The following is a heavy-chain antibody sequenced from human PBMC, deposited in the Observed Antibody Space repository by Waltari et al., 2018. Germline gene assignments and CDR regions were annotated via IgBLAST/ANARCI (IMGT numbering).Heavy chain of an antibody. CDR2: IYHSGTT. D-gene: IGHD2-21*02. V-gene: IGHV4-38-2*02. CDR1: GYSISSCYY. Sequence: QVQLQQSGPGLVRPSETLSLTCDVSGYSISSCYYWGWIRQSPEKGLEWIGSIYHSGTTXYNPXLKSRVTISMYTSKNQFSLKLFSVTAADTAVYYCARDGDNGGNSWWFDXWXXGTLVTVSS. J-gene: IGHJ5*02. CDR3: ARDGDNGGNSWWFDX.